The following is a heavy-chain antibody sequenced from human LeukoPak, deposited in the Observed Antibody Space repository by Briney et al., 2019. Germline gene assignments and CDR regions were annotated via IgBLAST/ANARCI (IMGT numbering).Heavy chain of an antibody. CDR1: GGTFSSYA. CDR3: ARSYGRLYYYYGMDV. Sequence: SVKVSCKASGGTFSSYAISWVRQAPGQGLEWMGGIIPIFGTANYAQKFQGRVTITADGSTSTAYMELSSLRSEDTAVYYCARSYGRLYYYYGMDVWGKGTTVTVSS. D-gene: IGHD4-17*01. J-gene: IGHJ6*04. V-gene: IGHV1-69*13. CDR2: IIPIFGTA.